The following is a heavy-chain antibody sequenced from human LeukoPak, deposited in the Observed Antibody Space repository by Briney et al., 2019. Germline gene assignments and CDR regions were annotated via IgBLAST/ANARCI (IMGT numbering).Heavy chain of an antibody. D-gene: IGHD3-3*01. V-gene: IGHV3-7*01. CDR3: ATAPASVDSS. CDR1: EFTFTRFW. CDR2: INPDGTKT. Sequence: PGGSLRLSCAASEFTFTRFWLTWVRQSPGKGLEWVANINPDGTKTTYVDSVEGRFAISRDNAKNSVFLLMTSLRAEDTAMYYCATAPASVDSSWGQGTLVAVSS. J-gene: IGHJ5*02.